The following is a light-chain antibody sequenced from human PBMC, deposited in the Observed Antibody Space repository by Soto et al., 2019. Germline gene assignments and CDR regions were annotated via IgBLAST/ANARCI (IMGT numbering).Light chain of an antibody. J-gene: IGKJ1*01. CDR3: MQGKHWPPT. CDR2: KVS. CDR1: ESLVHDDGNTY. Sequence: DVVMTQSPLSLPVTLGQPASISCRSSESLVHDDGNTYLNWFQQRPGQSPRRLIYKVSNRGSGVSGRFSGSGSGSNFTLKISGVEAEDLVVYYCMQGKHWPPTFGQGTKVEIK. V-gene: IGKV2-30*02.